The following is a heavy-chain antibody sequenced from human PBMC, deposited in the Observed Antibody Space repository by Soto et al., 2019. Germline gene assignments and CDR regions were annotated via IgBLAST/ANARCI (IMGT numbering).Heavy chain of an antibody. CDR1: GYTFTSYD. D-gene: IGHD4-17*01. CDR3: ASGFEVTNYYYYYGMDV. Sequence: QVQLVQSGAEVKKPGASVKVSCKASGYTFTSYDINWVRQATGQGLEWMGWMNPNSGNTGYAQKFQGRVTMTRNTSISTAYMGLSSLRSENSVVYYCASGFEVTNYYYYYGMDVWGQGTTVTVSS. V-gene: IGHV1-8*01. CDR2: MNPNSGNT. J-gene: IGHJ6*02.